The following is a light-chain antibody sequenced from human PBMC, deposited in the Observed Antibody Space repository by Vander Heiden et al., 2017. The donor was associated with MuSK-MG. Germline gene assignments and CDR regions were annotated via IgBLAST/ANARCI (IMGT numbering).Light chain of an antibody. CDR2: AAS. CDR1: QSISSY. CDR3: QQSYSTPQLT. J-gene: IGKJ5*01. Sequence: DFHMPQSPSSLSASVGDRVTITCRASQSISSYLNWYQQKPGKAPKLLIYAASSLQSGVPSRFSGSGSGTDFTLTISSLQPEDFATYYCQQSYSTPQLTFGQGTRLEIK. V-gene: IGKV1-39*01.